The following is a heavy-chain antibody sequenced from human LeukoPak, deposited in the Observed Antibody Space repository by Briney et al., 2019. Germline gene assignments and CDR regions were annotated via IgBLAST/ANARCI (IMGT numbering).Heavy chain of an antibody. CDR1: GFTFSNYG. D-gene: IGHD4-23*01. CDR2: ISYDGSNK. Sequence: GGSLRLSCAASGFTFSNYGMHWVRQAPGKGLEGVAVISYDGSNKYYADSVKGRFTISRDNSRNTLYLQMNSLRAEDTAMYYCAKDLGDYDGNSDLNYWGQGTLVTVSS. J-gene: IGHJ4*02. V-gene: IGHV3-30*18. CDR3: AKDLGDYDGNSDLNY.